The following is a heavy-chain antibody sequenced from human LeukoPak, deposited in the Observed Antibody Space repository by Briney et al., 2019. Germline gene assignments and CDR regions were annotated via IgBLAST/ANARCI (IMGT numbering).Heavy chain of an antibody. Sequence: GASVKVSCKASGYTFTSYAISWVRQAPGQGLEWMGGIIPIFGTANNAQKFQGRVTITADESTSTAYMELSSLRSEDTAVYYCARESLGGYSYETPFDYWGQGTLVTVSS. CDR3: ARESLGGYSYETPFDY. CDR1: GYTFTSYA. V-gene: IGHV1-69*13. J-gene: IGHJ4*02. CDR2: IIPIFGTA. D-gene: IGHD5-18*01.